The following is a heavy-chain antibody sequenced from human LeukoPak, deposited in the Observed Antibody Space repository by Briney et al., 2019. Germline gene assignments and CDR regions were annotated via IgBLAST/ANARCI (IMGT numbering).Heavy chain of an antibody. CDR1: GFTFSSYS. D-gene: IGHD2-2*01. V-gene: IGHV3-64*01. J-gene: IGHJ4*02. CDR3: AREQPAGSTDY. Sequence: GSLRLSCAASGFTFSSYSMHWVRQAPGKGLEYVSVISPDGTKTYYTNSVRGRFTISRDNSKNALYLQMGSLRDEDTAMYFCAREQPAGSTDYWGQGTLVTVSS. CDR2: ISPDGTKT.